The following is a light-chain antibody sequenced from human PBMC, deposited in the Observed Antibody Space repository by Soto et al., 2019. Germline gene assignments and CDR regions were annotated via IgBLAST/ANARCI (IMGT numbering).Light chain of an antibody. J-gene: IGLJ2*01. Sequence: QSALTQPASVSGSPGQSITISCTGTSSDVGGYNYVSWYQQHPGKAPKLMIYDVSNRPSGVSNRFSGSKSGNTASLTISGLQAEDGADYYCSSYTISTLVVFGGGTKLTVL. CDR1: SSDVGGYNY. CDR3: SSYTISTLVV. CDR2: DVS. V-gene: IGLV2-14*01.